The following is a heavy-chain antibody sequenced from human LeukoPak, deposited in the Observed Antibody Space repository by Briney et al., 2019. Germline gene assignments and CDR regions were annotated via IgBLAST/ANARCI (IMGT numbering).Heavy chain of an antibody. V-gene: IGHV3-74*01. J-gene: IGHJ6*03. CDR3: ARAVVVPAAYYYYYMDV. CDR1: GRTFSNAW. D-gene: IGHD2-2*01. CDR2: INTDGSST. Sequence: GGSLRLSCAASGRTFSNAWMSWVRQAPGKGLVWVSRINTDGSSTSYADSVKGRFTISRDNAKNTLYLQMNSLRAEDTAVYYCARAVVVPAAYYYYYMDVWGKGTTVTVSS.